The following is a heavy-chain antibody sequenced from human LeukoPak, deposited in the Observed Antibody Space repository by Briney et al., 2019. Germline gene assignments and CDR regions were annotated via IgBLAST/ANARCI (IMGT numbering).Heavy chain of an antibody. J-gene: IGHJ4*02. CDR1: GFTFSSYW. CDR2: ISSSGSTI. CDR3: ARDRNDYSSYDY. V-gene: IGHV3-48*04. Sequence: QAGGSLRLSCAASGFTFSSYWMNWVRQAPGKGLEWVSYISSSGSTIYYADSVKGRFTISRDNAKNSLYLQVNSLRAEDTAVYYCARDRNDYSSYDYWGQGTLVTVSS. D-gene: IGHD2-2*01.